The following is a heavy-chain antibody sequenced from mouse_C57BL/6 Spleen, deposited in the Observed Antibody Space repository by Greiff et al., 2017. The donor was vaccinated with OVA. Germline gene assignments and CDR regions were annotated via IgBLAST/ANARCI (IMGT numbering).Heavy chain of an antibody. J-gene: IGHJ2*01. D-gene: IGHD2-1*01. Sequence: QVQLQQPGAELVMPGASVKLSCKASGYTFTSYWMHWVKQRPGQGLEWIGEIDPSDSYTNYNQKFKGKSTLTVDKSSSTAYMQLSSLTSEDSAVYYCARGYYGKKGNYFDYWGQGTTLTVSS. V-gene: IGHV1-69*01. CDR1: GYTFTSYW. CDR2: IDPSDSYT. CDR3: ARGYYGKKGNYFDY.